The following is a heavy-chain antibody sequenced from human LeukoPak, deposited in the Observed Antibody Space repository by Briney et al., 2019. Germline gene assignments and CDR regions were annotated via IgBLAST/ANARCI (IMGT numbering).Heavy chain of an antibody. CDR1: GFTFDDYT. CDR2: ISWDGGST. J-gene: IGHJ4*02. V-gene: IGHV3-43D*03. Sequence: GGSLRLSCAASGFTFDDYTMHWVRQAPGKGLEWVSLISWDGGSTYYADSVKGRFTISRDNSKNSLYLQMNSLRAEDTALYYCAKDSGSYFRTIDYWGQGTLVTVSS. D-gene: IGHD1-26*01. CDR3: AKDSGSYFRTIDY.